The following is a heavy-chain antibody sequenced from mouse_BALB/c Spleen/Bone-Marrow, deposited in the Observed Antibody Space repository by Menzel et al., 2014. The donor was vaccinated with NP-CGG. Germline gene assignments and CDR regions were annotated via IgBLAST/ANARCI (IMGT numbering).Heavy chain of an antibody. CDR1: GYTFTSYY. Sequence: QVQLKHSGAELVKPGASVKLSCEASGYTFTSYYMYWVKQRPGQGLEWIGEINPSNGGTNFNEKFKSKATLTVDKSSSTAYMQLSSLTSEDSAVYYCTRSTMITYFDYWGQGTTLTVSS. CDR2: INPSNGGT. CDR3: TRSTMITYFDY. J-gene: IGHJ2*01. V-gene: IGHV1S81*02. D-gene: IGHD2-4*01.